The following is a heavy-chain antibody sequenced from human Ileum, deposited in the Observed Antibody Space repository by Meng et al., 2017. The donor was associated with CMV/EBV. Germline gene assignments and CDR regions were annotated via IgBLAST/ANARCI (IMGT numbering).Heavy chain of an antibody. Sequence: GESLKISCAASGFSFSSYWLHWVRRAPGKGLLWVSRINSDGRYTNYALSVRCRFTISRDNAKNTLYLQMNSLRAEDTAVYYCARATGPAAKYGMDVWGQGTTVTVSS. CDR3: ARATGPAAKYGMDV. V-gene: IGHV3-74*01. J-gene: IGHJ6*02. CDR1: GFSFSSYW. CDR2: INSDGRYT. D-gene: IGHD1-1*01.